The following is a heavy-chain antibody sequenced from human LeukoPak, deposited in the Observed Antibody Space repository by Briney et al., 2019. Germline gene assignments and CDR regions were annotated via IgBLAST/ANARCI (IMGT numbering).Heavy chain of an antibody. CDR1: GYTFTSYY. Sequence: GASVKVSCKASGYTFTSYYMHWVRQAPGQGLEWMGIINPSGGSTSYAQKFQGRVTMTRDTSTSTVYMELSSLRSEDTAVYYCTRDIGYGSGSYSALVFGYWGQGTLVTVSS. CDR3: TRDIGYGSGSYSALVFGY. V-gene: IGHV1-46*01. D-gene: IGHD3-10*01. J-gene: IGHJ4*02. CDR2: INPSGGST.